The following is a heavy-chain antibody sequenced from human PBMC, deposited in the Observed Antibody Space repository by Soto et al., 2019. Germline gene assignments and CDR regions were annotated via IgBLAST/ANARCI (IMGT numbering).Heavy chain of an antibody. V-gene: IGHV1-69*13. CDR3: ARDRELLRSDAFDI. D-gene: IGHD1-26*01. CDR2: IIPIFGTA. CDR1: GGTFSSYA. Sequence: SVKVSCKASGGTFSSYAISWVRQAPGQGLEWMGGIIPIFGTANYAQKFQGRVTITADESTSTAYMELSSLRSEDTAVYYCARDRELLRSDAFDIWGQGTMVTVSS. J-gene: IGHJ3*02.